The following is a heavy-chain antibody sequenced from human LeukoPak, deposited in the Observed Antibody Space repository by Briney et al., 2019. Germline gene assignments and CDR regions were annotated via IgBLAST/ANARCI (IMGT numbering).Heavy chain of an antibody. Sequence: GDSVKVSCKASGYTFTAYIHWVRQAPGQGLESMGIINPGGGSTSYAQKFQDRVTMTRDTSTSTVYMELNSLRSEDTAVYHCAKDLRWDHPGLDPWGQGTLVIVSS. D-gene: IGHD4-23*01. J-gene: IGHJ5*02. CDR2: INPGGGST. CDR1: GYTFTAY. V-gene: IGHV1-46*01. CDR3: AKDLRWDHPGLDP.